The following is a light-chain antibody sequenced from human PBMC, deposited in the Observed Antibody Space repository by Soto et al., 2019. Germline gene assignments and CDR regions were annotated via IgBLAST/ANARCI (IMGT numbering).Light chain of an antibody. J-gene: IGKJ1*01. CDR1: QGISSY. Sequence: IQFNMSPSSLSASVGDRVTITCRASQGISSYLAWYQQKPGKAPKLLIHAASTLQSGVPSRFSGSGSGTEFTLTIISLQPEDFATYYCLLPTSHPWTFAQGTKVDIK. CDR3: LLPTSHPWT. CDR2: AAS. V-gene: IGKV1-9*01.